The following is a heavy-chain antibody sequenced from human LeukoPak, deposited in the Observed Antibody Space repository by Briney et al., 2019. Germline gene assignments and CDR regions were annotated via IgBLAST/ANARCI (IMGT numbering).Heavy chain of an antibody. J-gene: IGHJ4*02. Sequence: PSETLSLTCTVSGDSVSSSSYYWGWIRQPAGKGLEWIGRIYSSGSTNYNPSLKSRVTMSVDTSKNQFSLKLTSVTAADTAVYYCARGVYGSGDYWGQGTLVTVSS. CDR2: IYSSGST. D-gene: IGHD3-10*01. CDR1: GDSVSSSSYY. CDR3: ARGVYGSGDY. V-gene: IGHV4-61*02.